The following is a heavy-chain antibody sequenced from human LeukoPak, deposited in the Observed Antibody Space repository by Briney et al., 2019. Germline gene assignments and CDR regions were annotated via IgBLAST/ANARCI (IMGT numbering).Heavy chain of an antibody. V-gene: IGHV3-21*01. J-gene: IGHJ4*02. D-gene: IGHD3-22*01. CDR3: ARSKYYYDSSGYFTYYFDY. Sequence: GGSLRLSCAASGFTFSSYSMNWVRQAPGKGLEWVSSISSSSSYIYYADSVKGRFTISRDNAKNTLYLQMNSLRAEDTAVYYCARSKYYYDSSGYFTYYFDYWGQGTLVTVSS. CDR2: ISSSSSYI. CDR1: GFTFSSYS.